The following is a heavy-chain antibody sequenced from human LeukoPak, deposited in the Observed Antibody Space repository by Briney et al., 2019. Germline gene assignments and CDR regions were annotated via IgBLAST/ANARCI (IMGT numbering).Heavy chain of an antibody. Sequence: GGSLKLSCAASGFTFSSYTMSWVRQAPGKGLEWVANIKQGGSEKYYVDSVKGRFTISRDNAKNSLYLQMNSLRAEDSAVYYCARANGGYYGGYPSTYWGQGTLVTVSS. J-gene: IGHJ4*02. D-gene: IGHD4-23*01. CDR2: IKQGGSEK. CDR1: GFTFSSYT. V-gene: IGHV3-7*01. CDR3: ARANGGYYGGYPSTY.